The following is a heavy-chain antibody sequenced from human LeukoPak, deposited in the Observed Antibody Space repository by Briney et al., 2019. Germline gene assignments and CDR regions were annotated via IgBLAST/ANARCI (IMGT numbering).Heavy chain of an antibody. CDR3: AKWKYSNSGIDDY. D-gene: IGHD6-6*01. V-gene: IGHV3-23*01. CDR2: ISGSGDNT. J-gene: IGHJ4*02. Sequence: GGSLRLSCAASGITFSSYAMSWVRQVPGKGLEWVSVISGSGDNTYYADSVKGRFTISRDNSKNMLYLQMNSLRAEDTAVYYCAKWKYSNSGIDDYWGQGTLVTVSS. CDR1: GITFSSYA.